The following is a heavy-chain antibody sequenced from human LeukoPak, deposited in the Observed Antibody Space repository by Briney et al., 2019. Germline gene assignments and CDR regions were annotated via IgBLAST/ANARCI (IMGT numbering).Heavy chain of an antibody. V-gene: IGHV3-23*01. CDR2: ISISGGHT. CDR3: AKVLLSYFPDDAFDI. Sequence: PGGSLRLSCAASGFTFSNYAMNWVRQAPGKGLEWVSSISISGGHTYYADSVKGRFTISRDNSKNTLYLQMNSLRAEDTAVYYCAKVLLSYFPDDAFDIWGQGTMVTVSS. J-gene: IGHJ3*02. D-gene: IGHD1-26*01. CDR1: GFTFSNYA.